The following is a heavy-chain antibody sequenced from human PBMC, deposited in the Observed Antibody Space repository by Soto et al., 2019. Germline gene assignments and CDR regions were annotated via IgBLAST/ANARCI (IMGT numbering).Heavy chain of an antibody. CDR2: ISWNSGSI. V-gene: IGHV3-9*01. Sequence: RLSCAASGFTFDDYAMHWVRQAPGKGLEWVSGISWNSGSIGYADSVKGRFTISRDNAKNSLYLQMNSLRAEDTALYYCAKDMIDYYYYGMDVWGQGTTVTVSS. CDR3: AKDMIDYYYYGMDV. J-gene: IGHJ6*02. CDR1: GFTFDDYA.